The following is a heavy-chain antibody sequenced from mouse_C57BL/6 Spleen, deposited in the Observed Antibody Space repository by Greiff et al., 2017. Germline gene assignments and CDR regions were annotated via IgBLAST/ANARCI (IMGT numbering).Heavy chain of an antibody. CDR2: ISSGSSTI. CDR3: ASSSSYYYAMDY. Sequence: DVKLVESGGGLVKPGGSLKLSCAASGFTFSDYGMHWVRQAPEKGLEWVAYISSGSSTIYYADTVKGRFTISRDNAKNTLFLQMTILRSEDTAMYYCASSSSYYYAMDYWGQGTSVTVSS. D-gene: IGHD1-1*01. V-gene: IGHV5-17*01. CDR1: GFTFSDYG. J-gene: IGHJ4*01.